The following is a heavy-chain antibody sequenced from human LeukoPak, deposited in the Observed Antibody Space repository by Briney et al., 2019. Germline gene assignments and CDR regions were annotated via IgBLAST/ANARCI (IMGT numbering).Heavy chain of an antibody. D-gene: IGHD3-22*01. CDR3: AKDQGSITMIVVVIPYFGY. Sequence: GGSLRLSCAASGFTFSSYAMSWVRQAPGKGLEWVSAISGSGGSTYYADSVKGRFTISRDNSKNTLYLQMNSLRAEDTAVYYCAKDQGSITMIVVVIPYFGYWGQGTLVTVSS. J-gene: IGHJ4*02. CDR2: ISGSGGST. CDR1: GFTFSSYA. V-gene: IGHV3-23*01.